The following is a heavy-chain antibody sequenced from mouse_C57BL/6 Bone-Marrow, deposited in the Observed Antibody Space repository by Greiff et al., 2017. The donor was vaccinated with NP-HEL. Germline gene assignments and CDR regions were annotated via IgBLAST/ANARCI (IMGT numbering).Heavy chain of an antibody. CDR2: IDPSDSYT. CDR3: ARLLLRPPWFAY. Sequence: QVQLQQPGAELVRPGTSVKLSCKASGYTFTSYWMHWVKQRPGQGLEWIGVIDPSDSYTNYNQKFKGKATLTVDTSSSTAYMQLSSLTSEDSAVYYCARLLLRPPWFAYWGQGTLVTVSA. CDR1: GYTFTSYW. J-gene: IGHJ3*01. V-gene: IGHV1-59*01. D-gene: IGHD1-1*01.